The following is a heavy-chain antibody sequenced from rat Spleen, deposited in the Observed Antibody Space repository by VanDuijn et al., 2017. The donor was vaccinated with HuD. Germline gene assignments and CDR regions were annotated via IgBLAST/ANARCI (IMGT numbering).Heavy chain of an antibody. CDR2: INYDGDST. V-gene: IGHV5-20*01. Sequence: EVQLVESGGGLVQPGRSLTLSCAASGFTFSDYYMAWVRQAPTRGLEWVASINYDGDSTYYRDSVKGRFTICRDNAKSSLYLQMDSLRSEDTATYYCTRDRILRSTGFDYWGQGVMVTVSS. CDR1: GFTFSDYY. CDR3: TRDRILRSTGFDY. J-gene: IGHJ2*01. D-gene: IGHD1-6*01.